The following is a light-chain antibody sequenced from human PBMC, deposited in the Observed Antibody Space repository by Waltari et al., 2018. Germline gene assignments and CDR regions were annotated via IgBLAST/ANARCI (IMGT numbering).Light chain of an antibody. CDR2: DVY. J-gene: IGLJ2*01. V-gene: IGLV2-14*01. Sequence: SALTQPASVSGSPGASITISCPGTRSDIGSYKYVPCYQQYPGKAPKLLIYDVYARPSGVSNRFSGSKSVNTASLTISGLQAEDEAEYFCSSYTSISTVIFGGGTKVSVL. CDR1: RSDIGSYKY. CDR3: SSYTSISTVI.